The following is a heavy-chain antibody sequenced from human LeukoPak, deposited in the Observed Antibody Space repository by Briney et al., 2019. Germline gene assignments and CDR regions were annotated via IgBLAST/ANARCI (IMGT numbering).Heavy chain of an antibody. CDR3: ARDHGNGDAFDI. J-gene: IGHJ3*02. CDR1: GVSISSYY. V-gene: IGHV4-59*01. D-gene: IGHD1-14*01. Sequence: EPSGTLCLTCTASGVSISSYYWSWIRQAPGKGLGWISYIYYSGSTKYNPSLQSRVTISVDTSKNQFSLKLSSLTAGDTAVYYCARDHGNGDAFDIWGQGTMVTVSS. CDR2: IYYSGST.